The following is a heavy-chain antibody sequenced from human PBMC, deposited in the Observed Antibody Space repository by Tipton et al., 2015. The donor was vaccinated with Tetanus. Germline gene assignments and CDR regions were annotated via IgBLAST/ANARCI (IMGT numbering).Heavy chain of an antibody. CDR1: GASTNSAGYY. V-gene: IGHV4-31*03. J-gene: IGHJ5*02. CDR2: IYYSGST. Sequence: VKPSQTLSLTCTVSGASTNSAGYYWTWIRHRPGKGLEWIGYIYYSGSTFYNPSLKSRVTISVDTSNNQFSLRLSSVTAADTAVYYCAKDQGGGRVARLNWFGPWGQGTLVTVSS. CDR3: AKDQGGGRVARLNWFGP. D-gene: IGHD3-16*01.